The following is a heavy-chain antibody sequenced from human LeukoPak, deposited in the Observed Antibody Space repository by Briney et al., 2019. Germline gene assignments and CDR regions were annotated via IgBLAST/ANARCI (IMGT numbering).Heavy chain of an antibody. CDR1: GYSFTSYW. J-gene: IGHJ4*02. CDR3: ARGDCSGGSCYREGLYDFDY. V-gene: IGHV5-51*01. D-gene: IGHD2-15*01. CDR2: NYPGDSDT. Sequence: LGESLKTSCQGSGYSFTSYWIGWEPQIPGKGLELIGINYPGDSDTRYSPSFQGQVTISADKSISTAYLQWSSLKASDTAMYYCARGDCSGGSCYREGLYDFDYWGQGTLVTVSS.